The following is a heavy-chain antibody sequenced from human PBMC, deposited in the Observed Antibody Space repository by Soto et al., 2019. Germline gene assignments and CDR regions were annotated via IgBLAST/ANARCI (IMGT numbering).Heavy chain of an antibody. CDR2: INPSGGST. J-gene: IGHJ4*02. Sequence: QVQLVQSGAEVKKPGASVKVSCKASGYTFTSYYMHWVRQAPGQGLEWMGIINPSGGSTSYAQKFQGRVTXXRXTXXSTVYMELSSLRSEDTAVYYCAREGSSSWDYYFDYWGQGTLVTVSS. D-gene: IGHD6-13*01. CDR3: AREGSSSWDYYFDY. CDR1: GYTFTSYY. V-gene: IGHV1-46*03.